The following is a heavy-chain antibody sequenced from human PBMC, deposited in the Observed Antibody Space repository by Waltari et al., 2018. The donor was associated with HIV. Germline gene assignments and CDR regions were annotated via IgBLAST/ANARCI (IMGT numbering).Heavy chain of an antibody. V-gene: IGHV3-30*16. CDR1: GVTLSDYA. CDR3: ARGDRHGFWSGPAH. Sequence: QAHLVESGGGVVQPGKSLRLSCAASGVTLSDYAMFWVRQAPGKGLEWVAVMSYPGMNKYYSDSVKGRFTISRDDSDNTLDLQMDNLRPEDTAVYYCARGDRHGFWSGPAHWGQGTLVTVSS. J-gene: IGHJ4*02. CDR2: MSYPGMNK. D-gene: IGHD3-3*01.